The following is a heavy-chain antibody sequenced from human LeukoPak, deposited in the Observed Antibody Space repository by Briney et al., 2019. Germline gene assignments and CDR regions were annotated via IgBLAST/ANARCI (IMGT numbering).Heavy chain of an antibody. CDR3: ARGLAAAGTGYYFDY. CDR2: ISYDGSNK. J-gene: IGHJ4*02. CDR1: GFTVASYT. V-gene: IGHV3-30*14. D-gene: IGHD6-13*01. Sequence: PGGSLRLSCAASGFTVASYTMHWVRQAPGKGLEWVAVISYDGSNKYYADSVKGRFTISRDNSKNTLYLQMGSLRAEDMAVYYCARGLAAAGTGYYFDYWGQGTLVTVSS.